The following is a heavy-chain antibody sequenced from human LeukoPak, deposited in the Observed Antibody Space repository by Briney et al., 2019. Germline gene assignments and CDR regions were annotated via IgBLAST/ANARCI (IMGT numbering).Heavy chain of an antibody. J-gene: IGHJ5*02. Sequence: SETLSLTCTVSGGSISSYYWSWIRQPPGKGLEWIGYIYYSGSTNYNPSLKSRVTISVDTSKNQVSLKLSSVTAANAAVYYCARHSESWNWFDPWGQGTLVTVSS. V-gene: IGHV4-59*08. D-gene: IGHD6-13*01. CDR3: ARHSESWNWFDP. CDR1: GGSISSYY. CDR2: IYYSGST.